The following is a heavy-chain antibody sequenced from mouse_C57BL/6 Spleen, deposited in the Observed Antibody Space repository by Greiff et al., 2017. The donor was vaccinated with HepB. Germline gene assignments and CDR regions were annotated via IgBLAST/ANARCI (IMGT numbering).Heavy chain of an antibody. J-gene: IGHJ2*01. D-gene: IGHD1-1*01. CDR2: INPSSGYT. Sequence: VKVVESGAELAKPGASVKLSCKASGYTFTSYWMHWVKQRPGQGLEWIGYINPSSGYTKYNQKFKDKATLTADKSSSTAYMQLSSLTYEDSAVYYCAGYYYGSSYYFDYWGQGTTLTVSS. CDR3: AGYYYGSSYYFDY. V-gene: IGHV1-7*01. CDR1: GYTFTSYW.